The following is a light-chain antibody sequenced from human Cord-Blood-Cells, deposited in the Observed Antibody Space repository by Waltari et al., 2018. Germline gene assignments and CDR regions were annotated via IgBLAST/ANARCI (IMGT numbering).Light chain of an antibody. J-gene: IGKJ5*01. CDR3: QQYYSYPIT. Sequence: AIRMTQSPSSFSASTGDRVTITCRASQGISSYLAWYQQKPGKAPKLLIYAASNLQSGVPSRLSGSGSGTDFTLTISCLQSEDFATYYCQQYYSYPITFGQGTRLEIK. CDR2: AAS. CDR1: QGISSY. V-gene: IGKV1-8*01.